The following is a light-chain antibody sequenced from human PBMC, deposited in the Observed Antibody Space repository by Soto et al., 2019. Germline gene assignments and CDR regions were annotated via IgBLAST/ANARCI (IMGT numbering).Light chain of an antibody. CDR1: GSDVGSYNH. CDR3: CSYARPTFYA. J-gene: IGLJ1*01. CDR2: EGS. V-gene: IGLV2-23*01. Sequence: QSALTQPASVSGSPGQSSTIACTAIGSDVGSYNHVSWYQQHPGKAPKLMIYEGSERPSGVSNRFSGSKSGNTASLTISGLQAEDEADYYCCSYARPTFYAFATGTKVTVL.